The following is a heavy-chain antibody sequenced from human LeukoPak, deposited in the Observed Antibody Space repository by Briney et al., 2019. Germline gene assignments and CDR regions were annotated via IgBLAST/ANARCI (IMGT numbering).Heavy chain of an antibody. CDR1: GGTFSSYA. D-gene: IGHD4-11*01. J-gene: IGHJ6*03. Sequence: ASVKVSCKASGGTFSSYAIGWVRQAPGQGLEWMGWNNPDSGGTNYAQKFQGRVTMTRDTSITTAYMELSRLTSDDTAVYYCASGYSDYADYYNYYMDVWGKGTTVTVSS. CDR3: ASGYSDYADYYNYYMDV. CDR2: NNPDSGGT. V-gene: IGHV1-2*02.